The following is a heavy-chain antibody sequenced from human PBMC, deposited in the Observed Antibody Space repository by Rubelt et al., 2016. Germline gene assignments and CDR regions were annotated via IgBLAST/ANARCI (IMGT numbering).Heavy chain of an antibody. CDR2: INPNSGGT. CDR3: ARGMYSSSFTIDY. CDR1: TFTGYY. V-gene: IGHV1-2*06. Sequence: TFTGYYLHWVRQAPGQGLEWMGRINPNSGGTNYAQNFQGRVTMTRDTSINTAYMELSRLRSDDTAVYYCARGMYSSSFTIDYWGQGTLLTVSS. J-gene: IGHJ4*02. D-gene: IGHD6-6*01.